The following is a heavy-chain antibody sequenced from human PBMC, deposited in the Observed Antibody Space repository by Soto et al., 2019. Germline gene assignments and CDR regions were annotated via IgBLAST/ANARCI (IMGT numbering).Heavy chain of an antibody. CDR1: GYTFTSYA. CDR2: INAGNGNT. Sequence: ASVKVSCKASGYTFTSYAMHWVRQAPGQRLEWMGWINAGNGNTKYSQKFQGRVTITRDTSASTAYMELSSLRSEDTAVYYCASWRSSTTGYDYWGQGTLVTVSS. D-gene: IGHD2-2*01. J-gene: IGHJ4*02. V-gene: IGHV1-3*01. CDR3: ASWRSSTTGYDY.